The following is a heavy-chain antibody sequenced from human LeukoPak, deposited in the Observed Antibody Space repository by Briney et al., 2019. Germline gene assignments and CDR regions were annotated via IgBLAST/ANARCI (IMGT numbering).Heavy chain of an antibody. J-gene: IGHJ6*02. Sequence: PSETLSLTCTVSGGSISSYYWSWIRQPPGKGLEWIGYIYYSGSTNYNPSLKSRVTISVDTSKNQFSLKLSSVTAADTAVYYCARALLGYCSGGSCPNNYYYYGMDVWGQGTTVTVSS. CDR1: GGSISSYY. CDR2: IYYSGST. D-gene: IGHD2-15*01. CDR3: ARALLGYCSGGSCPNNYYYYGMDV. V-gene: IGHV4-59*01.